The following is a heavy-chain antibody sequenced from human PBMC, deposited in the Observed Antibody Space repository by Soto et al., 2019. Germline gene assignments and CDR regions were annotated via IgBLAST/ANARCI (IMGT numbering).Heavy chain of an antibody. CDR3: ASDIGVVIRGSAFDI. Sequence: QVQLVQSGAEVKKPGSSVKVSCKASGGTFSSYAISWVRHAPGQALEWMGGIIPIFCTANYAQKFQGRVTITADESTSTAYMEVSSLRSEDTAVYYCASDIGVVIRGSAFDIWGRGTMDIVSS. CDR1: GGTFSSYA. V-gene: IGHV1-69*01. J-gene: IGHJ3*02. D-gene: IGHD3-3*01. CDR2: IIPIFCTA.